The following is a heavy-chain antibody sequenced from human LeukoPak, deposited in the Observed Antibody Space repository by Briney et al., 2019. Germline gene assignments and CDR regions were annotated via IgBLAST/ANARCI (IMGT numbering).Heavy chain of an antibody. J-gene: IGHJ4*02. CDR1: GGSISSTSYY. D-gene: IGHD2/OR15-2a*01. Sequence: PSETLSLTCNVSGGSISSTSYYWGWIRQPPVKGLEWTGSICSEGTTYYNPSLRSRVTLSVDTSTNQFSLKLSSVTAADTAVYYCAYTNHYYFDWGQGTLVTVSS. V-gene: IGHV4-39*01. CDR2: ICSEGTT. CDR3: AYTNHYYFD.